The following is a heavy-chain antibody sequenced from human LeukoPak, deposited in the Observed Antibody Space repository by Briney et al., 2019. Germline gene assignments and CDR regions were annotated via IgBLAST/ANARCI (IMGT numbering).Heavy chain of an antibody. Sequence: GGTLRLSCTVSGFTFSSYDMSWIRQAPGKGLEWVSYISSSGSTIYYADSVKGRFTISRDNAKNSLYLQMNSLRAEDTAVYYCAKKQWLANYYYYYMDVWGKGTTVTVSS. CDR3: AKKQWLANYYYYYMDV. V-gene: IGHV3-11*01. J-gene: IGHJ6*03. D-gene: IGHD6-19*01. CDR1: GFTFSSYD. CDR2: ISSSGSTI.